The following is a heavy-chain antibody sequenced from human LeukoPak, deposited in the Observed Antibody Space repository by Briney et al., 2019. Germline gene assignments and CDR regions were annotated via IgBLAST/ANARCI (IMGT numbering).Heavy chain of an antibody. CDR2: ISSSSSYI. CDR1: GFTFSSYS. D-gene: IGHD5-18*01. Sequence: GGSLRLSCAASGFTFSSYSMNWVRQAPGKGLEWVSSISSSSSYIYYADSVKGRFTISRDNAKNSLYLQMNSLRAEDTAVYYCARALGYSYGYGYYFDYWGQGTLVTVSS. V-gene: IGHV3-21*01. J-gene: IGHJ4*02. CDR3: ARALGYSYGYGYYFDY.